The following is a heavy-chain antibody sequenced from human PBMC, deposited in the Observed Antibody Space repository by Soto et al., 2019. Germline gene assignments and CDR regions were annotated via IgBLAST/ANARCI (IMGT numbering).Heavy chain of an antibody. CDR2: IIPIFGTA. CDR1: GGTFSSYA. CDR3: ARGGGPFSPPTAQYGMDV. D-gene: IGHD3-16*01. Sequence: QVQLVQSGAEVKKPGSSVKVSCKASGGTFSSYAISWVRQAPGQGLEWMGGIIPIFGTANYAQKFQGRVTNTADESTSTAHMELSSLRSEDTAVYYCARGGGPFSPPTAQYGMDVWGQGTTVTVSS. J-gene: IGHJ6*02. V-gene: IGHV1-69*01.